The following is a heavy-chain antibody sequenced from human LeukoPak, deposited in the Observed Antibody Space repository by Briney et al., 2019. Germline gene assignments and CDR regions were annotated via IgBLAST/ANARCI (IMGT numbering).Heavy chain of an antibody. CDR3: ARDREVWLRPRRRYYFHY. J-gene: IGHJ4*02. D-gene: IGHD5-12*01. Sequence: ASVKVSCKASGYTFTGYYMHWVRQAPGQGLEWMGWISAYNDNTNYAQKLQGRVTMTTDTSTSTAYMELRSLRSDDTAVYYCARDREVWLRPRRRYYFHYWGQGTLVTVSS. CDR1: GYTFTGYY. V-gene: IGHV1-18*04. CDR2: ISAYNDNT.